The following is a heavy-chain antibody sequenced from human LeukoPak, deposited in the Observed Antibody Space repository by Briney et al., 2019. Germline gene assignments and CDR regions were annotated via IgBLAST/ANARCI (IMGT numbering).Heavy chain of an antibody. J-gene: IGHJ4*02. V-gene: IGHV4-34*01. D-gene: IGHD3-10*01. CDR1: GGSFSGYY. Sequence: SETLSLTCAVYGGSFSGYYWSWIRQPPGKGLEWIGEINHSGSTNYNPSLKSRITVSVDTSKNQFSLKLSSVTAADTAVYYCARRRLWFGELPIDYWGQGTLVTVSS. CDR3: ARRRLWFGELPIDY. CDR2: INHSGST.